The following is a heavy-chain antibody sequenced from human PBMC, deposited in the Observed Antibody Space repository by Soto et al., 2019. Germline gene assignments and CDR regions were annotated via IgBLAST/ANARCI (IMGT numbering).Heavy chain of an antibody. CDR1: GYTFTSYD. CDR2: MNPNSGNT. CDR3: ARGLDY. Sequence: QVQLVQSGAEVKKPGASVKVSCKASGYTFTSYDINWVRQATGQGLEWMGWMNPNSGNTGYAQKFQGRVTMTRNTSISTAYMELSSVRSDTAVYYCARGLDYWGQGTLVTVSS. V-gene: IGHV1-8*01. J-gene: IGHJ4*02.